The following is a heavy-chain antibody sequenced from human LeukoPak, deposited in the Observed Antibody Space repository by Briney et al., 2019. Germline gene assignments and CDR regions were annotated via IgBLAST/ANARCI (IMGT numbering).Heavy chain of an antibody. CDR3: AKRATTQGGYYFDY. D-gene: IGHD2-15*01. Sequence: GGSLRLSCAASGFTFSSYWMSWVRQAPGTGLEWVANINRDGIEKNYVDSVKGRFTISRDNSKNTLYLQMNSLRAEDTAVYFCAKRATTQGGYYFDYWGQGTLVTVSS. CDR2: INRDGIEK. CDR1: GFTFSSYW. J-gene: IGHJ4*02. V-gene: IGHV3-7*03.